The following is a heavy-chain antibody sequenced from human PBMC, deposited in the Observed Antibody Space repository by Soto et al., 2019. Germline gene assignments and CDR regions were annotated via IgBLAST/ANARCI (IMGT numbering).Heavy chain of an antibody. Sequence: PSETLSLTCTVSGGSVSSGSYYWSWIRQPPGKGLEWIGYIYYSGSTNYNPSLKSRVTISVDTSKNQFSLKLSSVTAADTAVYYCARVVVIPPVFSYFDYWGQGTLVTVSS. V-gene: IGHV4-61*01. J-gene: IGHJ4*02. CDR3: ARVVVIPPVFSYFDY. CDR1: GGSVSSGSYY. D-gene: IGHD3-22*01. CDR2: IYYSGST.